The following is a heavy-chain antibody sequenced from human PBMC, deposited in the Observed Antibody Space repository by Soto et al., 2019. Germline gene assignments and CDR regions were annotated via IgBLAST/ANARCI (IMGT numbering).Heavy chain of an antibody. CDR3: AKDREEGYNFYYGMDG. Sequence: SETLSLTCLFAGSYVKSYSVILLRPSAGKGLEWIGRIYTSASTNYSPSFKGRVTLSVDTSENQVSLKLTSVAAADTAIYYCAKDREEGYNFYYGMDGWGQGATVTFS. CDR2: IYTSAST. D-gene: IGHD5-12*01. J-gene: IGHJ6*02. CDR1: GSYVKSYS. V-gene: IGHV4-4*07.